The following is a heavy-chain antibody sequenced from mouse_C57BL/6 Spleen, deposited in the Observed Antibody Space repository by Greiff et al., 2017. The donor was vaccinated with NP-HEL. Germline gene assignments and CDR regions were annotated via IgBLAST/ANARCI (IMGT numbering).Heavy chain of an antibody. CDR1: GYAFSSSS. V-gene: IGHV1-82*01. CDR3: ARSGYGSSYWYFDV. J-gene: IGHJ1*03. D-gene: IGHD1-1*01. CDR2: IYPGDGDT. Sequence: QVQLQQSGPELVKPGASVKISCKASGYAFSSSSMNWVKQRPGKGLEWIGRIYPGDGDTNYNGKFKGKATLTADKSSSTAYMQLSSLTSEDSAVYFCARSGYGSSYWYFDVWGTGTTVTVSS.